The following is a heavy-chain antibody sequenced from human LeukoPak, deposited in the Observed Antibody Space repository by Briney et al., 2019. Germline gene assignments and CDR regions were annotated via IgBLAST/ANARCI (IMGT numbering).Heavy chain of an antibody. V-gene: IGHV4-4*02. CDR2: IYHRGST. CDR3: ARHNSFHP. J-gene: IGHJ5*02. CDR1: GGSMRSSNG. Sequence: AGTLSLTCAVSGGSMRSSNGWSGGRAPRGKGGGGIGEIYHRGSTNYNQSLKRRVTISGDKSKNHFSLQLSSVTAADTAVYYCARHNSFHPWGQGTLLTVSS.